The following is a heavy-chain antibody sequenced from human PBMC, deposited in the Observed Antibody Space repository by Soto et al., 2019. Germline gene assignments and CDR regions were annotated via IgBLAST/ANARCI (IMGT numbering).Heavy chain of an antibody. J-gene: IGHJ3*02. Sequence: PGRSLRLSCVTSGFTFSSYCMQWVCQAPGKGLVWVSLINSDRSSTSYADSVKGRFTISRDNAKNTLYLQMNSLRAEDTAVYYCARGLSNRWGHAFDIWGLEKMVTLS. V-gene: IGHV3-74*01. CDR3: ARGLSNRWGHAFDI. CDR2: INSDRSST. D-gene: IGHD3-3*02. CDR1: GFTFSSYC.